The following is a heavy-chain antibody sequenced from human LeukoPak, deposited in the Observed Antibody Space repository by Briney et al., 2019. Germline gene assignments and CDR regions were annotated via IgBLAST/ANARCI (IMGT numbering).Heavy chain of an antibody. CDR3: TTHREETAAGLFDY. CDR2: IKSKTDGGTT. Sequence: GGSLRLSCAAPGFTFSNAWMSWVRQAPGKGLEWVGRIKSKTDGGTTDYAAPVKGRFTISRDDSKNTLYLQMNSLKTEDTAVYYCTTHREETAAGLFDYWGQGTLVTVSS. V-gene: IGHV3-15*01. D-gene: IGHD6-13*01. CDR1: GFTFSNAW. J-gene: IGHJ4*02.